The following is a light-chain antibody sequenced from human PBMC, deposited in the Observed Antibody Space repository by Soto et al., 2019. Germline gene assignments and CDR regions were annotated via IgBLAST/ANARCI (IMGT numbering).Light chain of an antibody. CDR1: SSNIGGNS. CDR3: GSWDSSLSAYV. CDR2: DDN. J-gene: IGLJ1*01. Sequence: QSVMTQPPSLSAAPGQTVTISCSGSSSNIGGNSVSWYQQLPGTAPKLLIYDDNKRPSGIPDRFSGSKSGTSATLGITGFQTGDEADYYCGSWDSSLSAYVFGTGTKLTVL. V-gene: IGLV1-51*01.